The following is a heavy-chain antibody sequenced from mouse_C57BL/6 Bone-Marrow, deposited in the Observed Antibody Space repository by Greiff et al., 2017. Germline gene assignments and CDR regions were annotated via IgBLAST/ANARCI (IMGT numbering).Heavy chain of an antibody. J-gene: IGHJ3*01. Sequence: QVQLQQPGAELVKPGASVKLSCKASGYTFTTYWLQWLKQRPGQGLEWIGEIDPSDGYTNYNQKFKGKATLTVDTSSSTAYMQLSSLTSEDSAVYYCARVEYCGGSYEFAYWGQGTLVTVSA. D-gene: IGHD1-1*01. V-gene: IGHV1-50*01. CDR1: GYTFTTYW. CDR2: IDPSDGYT. CDR3: ARVEYCGGSYEFAY.